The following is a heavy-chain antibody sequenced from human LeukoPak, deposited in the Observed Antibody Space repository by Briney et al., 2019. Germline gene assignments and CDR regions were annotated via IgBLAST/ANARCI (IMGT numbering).Heavy chain of an antibody. V-gene: IGHV4-61*02. J-gene: IGHJ4*02. CDR3: ARVGFSAYFDY. D-gene: IGHD3-10*01. CDR2: IYTSGST. Sequence: PSETLFLTCTVSGGSISSSSYYWSWIRQPAGKGLEWIGRIYTSGSTNYNPSLKSRVTISVDTSKNQFSLKLSSVTAADTAVYYCARVGFSAYFDYWGQGTLVTVSS. CDR1: GGSISSSSYY.